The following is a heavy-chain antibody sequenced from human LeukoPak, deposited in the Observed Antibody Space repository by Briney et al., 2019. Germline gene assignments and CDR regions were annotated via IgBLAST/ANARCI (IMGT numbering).Heavy chain of an antibody. CDR2: INISGST. D-gene: IGHD2-2*01. Sequence: SETLSLTCTVSGGSFSSYYWSWIRQPAGKGLEWIGRINISGSTNYNLSLKSRVTISVDTSKNQVSLKLSSVTAADTAVYYCARIGRNYRRSSASWYYFDNWGQGTLVTVSS. V-gene: IGHV4-4*07. J-gene: IGHJ4*02. CDR1: GGSFSSYY. CDR3: ARIGRNYRRSSASWYYFDN.